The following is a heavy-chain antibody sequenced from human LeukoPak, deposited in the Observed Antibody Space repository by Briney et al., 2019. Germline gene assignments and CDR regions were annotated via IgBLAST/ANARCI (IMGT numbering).Heavy chain of an antibody. CDR3: AKAYYEYSSPDAFDI. V-gene: IGHV3-48*01. D-gene: IGHD6-6*01. CDR1: GFTFSSYS. CDR2: ISSSSSTI. J-gene: IGHJ3*02. Sequence: PGGSLRLSCAASGFTFSSYSMNWVRQAPGKGLEWVSYISSSSSTIYYADSVKGRFTISRDNAKNSLYLQMNSLRAEDTAVYCCAKAYYEYSSPDAFDIWGQGTMVTVSS.